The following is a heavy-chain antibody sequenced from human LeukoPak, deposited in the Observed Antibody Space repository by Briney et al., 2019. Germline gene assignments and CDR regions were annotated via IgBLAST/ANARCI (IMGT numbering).Heavy chain of an antibody. CDR3: AKATTSLRDFVVVTAPGY. Sequence: GGSLRLSCAASGFTFSSYAMSWVRQAPGKGLEWVSAISGSGGSTYYADSVKGRFTISRDNSKNTLYLQMNSLRAEDTAVYYCAKATTSLRDFVVVTAPGYWGQGTLVTVSS. V-gene: IGHV3-23*01. J-gene: IGHJ4*02. CDR1: GFTFSSYA. D-gene: IGHD2-21*02. CDR2: ISGSGGST.